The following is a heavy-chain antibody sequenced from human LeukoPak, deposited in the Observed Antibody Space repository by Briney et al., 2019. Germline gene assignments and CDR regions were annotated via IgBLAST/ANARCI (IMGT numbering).Heavy chain of an antibody. D-gene: IGHD6-13*01. CDR1: GGSVSSDNW. CDR3: VRHAPSAPYFDS. J-gene: IGHJ4*02. CDR2: IYHSGSS. Sequence: NPSETLSLTCTVSGGSVSSDNWWSWVRQPPGKGLEWIGEIYHSGSSNYNPSLKSRVIMSVDKSKNQVSLRLSSVTAADTAVFYCVRHAPSAPYFDSWGQGSLVTVSS. V-gene: IGHV4-4*02.